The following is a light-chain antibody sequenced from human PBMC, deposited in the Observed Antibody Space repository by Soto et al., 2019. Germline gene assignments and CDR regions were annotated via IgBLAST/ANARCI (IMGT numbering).Light chain of an antibody. CDR2: STS. CDR3: LLFYGDAWV. J-gene: IGLJ3*02. CDR1: PGAVTSGYY. Sequence: QTVVTKEPSLTVSPGGTVTLTCASTPGAVTSGYYPNWFQQKAGQAPRVLIYSTSNKHSWTPARFSGSLLGGKAALTLSGVQPEDEGEYYCLLFYGDAWVFGGGTKVTVL. V-gene: IGLV7-43*01.